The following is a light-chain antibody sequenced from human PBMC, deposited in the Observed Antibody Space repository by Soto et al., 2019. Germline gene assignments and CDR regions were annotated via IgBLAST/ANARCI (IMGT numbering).Light chain of an antibody. V-gene: IGKV3-15*01. CDR2: GPS. CDR3: QPCNTWLRGT. CDR1: QSFSST. J-gene: IGKJ2*02. Sequence: EMVVTQSPATLSVSPGESATLSCRASQSFSSTLAWYQQKPGQAPRLLIYGPSTRATDVPARFSGGGSGTEFTLTISSLESEDFAVYYCQPCNTWLRGTFGQGTKLEIK.